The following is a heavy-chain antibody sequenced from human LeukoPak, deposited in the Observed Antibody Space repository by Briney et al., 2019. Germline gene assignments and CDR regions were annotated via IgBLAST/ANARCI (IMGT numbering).Heavy chain of an antibody. D-gene: IGHD3-3*01. CDR1: GGSISSSSYY. Sequence: SETLSLTCTVSGGSISSSSYYWGWIRQPPGKGLEWIGSIYYSGSTYYNPSLKSRVTISVDTSKNQFSLKLSSVTAADTAVYYCASQRTIFGVVIIPNYFDYWGQGTLVTVSS. CDR2: IYYSGST. V-gene: IGHV4-39*01. J-gene: IGHJ4*02. CDR3: ASQRTIFGVVIIPNYFDY.